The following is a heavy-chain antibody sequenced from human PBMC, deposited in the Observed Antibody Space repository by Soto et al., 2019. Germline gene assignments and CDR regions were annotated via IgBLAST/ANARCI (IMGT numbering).Heavy chain of an antibody. CDR1: GFTFSSYG. V-gene: IGHV3-33*01. D-gene: IGHD2-2*01. CDR3: ARASGYCSSTSCSDAFDI. CDR2: IWYDGSNK. J-gene: IGHJ3*02. Sequence: PGGSLRLSCAASGFTFSSYGMHWVRQAPGKGLEWVAVIWYDGSNKYYADSVKGRFTISRDNSKNTLYLQMNSLRAEDTAVYYCARASGYCSSTSCSDAFDIWGQRTMVTVSS.